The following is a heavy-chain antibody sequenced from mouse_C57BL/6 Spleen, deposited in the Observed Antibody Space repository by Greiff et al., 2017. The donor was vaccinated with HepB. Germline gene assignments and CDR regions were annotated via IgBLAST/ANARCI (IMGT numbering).Heavy chain of an antibody. D-gene: IGHD1-1*01. V-gene: IGHV5-6*01. CDR2: ISSGGSYT. CDR3: ARQGITTVVAGPFDY. CDR1: GFTFSSYG. J-gene: IGHJ2*01. Sequence: EVKLMESGGDLVKPGGSLKLSCAASGFTFSSYGMSWVRQTPDKRLEWVATISSGGSYTYYPDSVKGRFTISRDNAKNTLYLQMSSLKSEDTAMYYCARQGITTVVAGPFDYWGQGTTLTVSS.